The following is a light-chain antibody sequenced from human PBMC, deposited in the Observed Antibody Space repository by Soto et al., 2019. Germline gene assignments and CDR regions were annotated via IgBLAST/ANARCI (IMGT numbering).Light chain of an antibody. Sequence: EIVLTQSPATLSSFPVDRVTLSCMASQAVNTRLAWYQHKPCQAPRLLIYLTSNRAAGIPARFSGSGSETDFTLTISDVEPEDFAVYYCHQRQSWPRTFGQGTKVDIK. CDR1: QAVNTR. CDR3: HQRQSWPRT. V-gene: IGKV3-11*01. CDR2: LTS. J-gene: IGKJ1*01.